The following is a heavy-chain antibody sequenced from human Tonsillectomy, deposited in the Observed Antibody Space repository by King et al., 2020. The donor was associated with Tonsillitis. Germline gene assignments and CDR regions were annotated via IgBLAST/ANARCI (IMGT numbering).Heavy chain of an antibody. CDR3: ARGYCSGGSCYSVDAFDI. CDR2: IYYSGST. J-gene: IGHJ3*02. Sequence: VQLQESGPGLVKPSQTLSLTCTVSGGSISSGNFYWSWIRQPPGKGLEWIGYIYYSGSTYYNPSRKSRVTMSLDTSKNQFSLNLSPVTAADTAVYYCARGYCSGGSCYSVDAFDIWGQGTMVTVSS. D-gene: IGHD2-15*01. CDR1: GGSISSGNFY. V-gene: IGHV4-30-4*01.